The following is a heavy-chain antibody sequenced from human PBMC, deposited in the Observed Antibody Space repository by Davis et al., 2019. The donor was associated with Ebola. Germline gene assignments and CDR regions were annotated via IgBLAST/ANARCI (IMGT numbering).Heavy chain of an antibody. CDR2: IYWDDEK. J-gene: IGHJ3*02. CDR1: GFSLSTSGEG. D-gene: IGHD6-19*01. V-gene: IGHV2-5*02. Sequence: SGPTLVKPTQTLTLTCTFSGFSLSTSGEGVGWIRQPPGKALEWLAVIYWDDEKRHSPSLKSRLTITKATSKSQVVLTMTNMHPMDTGTYYCAHRLGYVAVGGTGDAFDIWGQGTMVTVSS. CDR3: AHRLGYVAVGGTGDAFDI.